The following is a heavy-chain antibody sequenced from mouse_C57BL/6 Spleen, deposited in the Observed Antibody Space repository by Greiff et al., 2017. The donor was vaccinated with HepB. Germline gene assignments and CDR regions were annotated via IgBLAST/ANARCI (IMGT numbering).Heavy chain of an antibody. CDR1: GFTFSDYY. CDR3: ARRGVTTLYYYAMDY. Sequence: EVKVVESGGGLVQPGGSLKLSCAASGFTFSDYYMYWVRQTPEKRLEWVAYISNGGGSTYYPDTVKGRFTISRDNAKNTLYLQMSRLKSEDTAMYYCARRGVTTLYYYAMDYWGQGTSVTVSS. V-gene: IGHV5-12*01. D-gene: IGHD2-5*01. J-gene: IGHJ4*01. CDR2: ISNGGGST.